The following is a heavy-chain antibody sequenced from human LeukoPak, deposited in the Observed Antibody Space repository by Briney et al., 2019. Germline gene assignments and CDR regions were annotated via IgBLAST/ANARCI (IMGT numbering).Heavy chain of an antibody. D-gene: IGHD1-7*01. Sequence: ASVEVSCKASGYTFTSYDINWVRQATGQGLEWMGWMNPNSGNTGYAQKFQGRVTITRNTSISTAYMESSSLRSEDTAVYYCARGYLELGNWGQGTLVTVSS. CDR3: ARGYLELGN. CDR2: MNPNSGNT. CDR1: GYTFTSYD. V-gene: IGHV1-8*03. J-gene: IGHJ4*02.